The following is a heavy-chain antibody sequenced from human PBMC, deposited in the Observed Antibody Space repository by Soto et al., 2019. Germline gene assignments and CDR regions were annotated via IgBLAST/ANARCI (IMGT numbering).Heavy chain of an antibody. CDR2: IYWDDDK. V-gene: IGHV2-5*02. CDR1: GFSLSTSGVG. J-gene: IGHJ6*02. D-gene: IGHD2-15*01. Sequence: QITLKESGPPLVKPTQTLTLTCTFSGFSLSTSGVGVAWIRQPPGKALEWLALIYWDDDKRYRPSLESRRTLXXXPXXTQVALTVTNLDSLDTATYYCAYLPCRGGSCSWFAFCGMDVWGPGTTVTVPS. CDR3: AYLPCRGGSCSWFAFCGMDV.